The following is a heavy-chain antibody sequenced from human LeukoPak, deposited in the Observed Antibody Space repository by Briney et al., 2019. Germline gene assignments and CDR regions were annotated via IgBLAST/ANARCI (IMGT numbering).Heavy chain of an antibody. CDR1: GFTVSLYY. V-gene: IGHV3-53*05. CDR2: IYSGGPT. J-gene: IGHJ4*02. Sequence: PGGSLRLSCAASGFTVSLYYMTWVRQAPGKGLEWVSVIYSGGPTYYADSVKGRFTISRDNSKNTVYLQMNSLRAEDTALYYCAKASSSWYEFDYWGQGTLVTVSS. D-gene: IGHD6-13*01. CDR3: AKASSSWYEFDY.